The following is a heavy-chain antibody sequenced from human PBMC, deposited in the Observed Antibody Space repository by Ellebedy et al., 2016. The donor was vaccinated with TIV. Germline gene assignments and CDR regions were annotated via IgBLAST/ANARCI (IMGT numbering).Heavy chain of an antibody. D-gene: IGHD5-24*01. CDR1: GTSLIDYH. V-gene: IGHV4-59*08. CDR3: TRTVQLAFYMNV. CDR2: VYHTGST. J-gene: IGHJ6*03. Sequence: SETLSLTCSVSGTSLIDYHWSWIRQSPRKGLEWIGNVYHTGSTIYNPSLQSQVTISVDTSKNQFSLTLSSVTAADTAVYYCTRTVQLAFYMNVWGRGTSVTV.